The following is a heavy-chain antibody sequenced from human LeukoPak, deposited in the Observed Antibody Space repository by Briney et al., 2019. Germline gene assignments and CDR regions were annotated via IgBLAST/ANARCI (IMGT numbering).Heavy chain of an antibody. CDR1: RGSISGSY. D-gene: IGHD5-24*01. CDR3: AREGPDGTYGIDV. Sequence: PSETLSLTCIDSRGSISGSYWRWIRQTLGKGLEWIGYIYYSVSTKYNPCLMSRVTISLDTSNIQFCVKLRSVTAADTAVYYCAREGPDGTYGIDVWGQGTTVTASS. V-gene: IGHV4-59*01. CDR2: IYYSVST. J-gene: IGHJ6*02.